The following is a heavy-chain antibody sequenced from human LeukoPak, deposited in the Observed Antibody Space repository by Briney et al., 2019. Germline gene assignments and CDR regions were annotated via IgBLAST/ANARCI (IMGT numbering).Heavy chain of an antibody. CDR1: GGSISSSSYY. D-gene: IGHD6-19*01. V-gene: IGHV4-39*01. CDR2: IYYSGST. Sequence: SETLSLTCTVSGGSISSSSYYWGWIRQPPGKGLEWIGSIYYSGSTYYNPSLKSRVTISVDTSKNQFSLKLSSVTAADTAVYYCARPYTSGPTNWYFDLWGRGTLVTVSS. J-gene: IGHJ2*01. CDR3: ARPYTSGPTNWYFDL.